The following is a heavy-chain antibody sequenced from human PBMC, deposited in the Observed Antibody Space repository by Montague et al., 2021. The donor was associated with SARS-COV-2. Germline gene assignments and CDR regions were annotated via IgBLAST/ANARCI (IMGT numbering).Heavy chain of an antibody. CDR3: GLGGGFGVRNGYCYSYGLGV. CDR2: LSYSRST. D-gene: IGHD3-16*01. J-gene: IGHJ6*02. Sequence: SETLSLICTVSGGSIRSSSHYWGCFRQPPGQRLEWIGYLSYSRSTYYSPSLKSRVIISVDTSKNQFSLNLRSVTAADTAVYYCGLGGGFGVRNGYCYSYGLGVWGQGTTVTVSS. V-gene: IGHV4-39*07. CDR1: GGSIRSSSHY.